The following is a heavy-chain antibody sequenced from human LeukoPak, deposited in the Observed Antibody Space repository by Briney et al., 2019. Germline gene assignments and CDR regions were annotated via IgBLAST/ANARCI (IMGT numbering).Heavy chain of an antibody. J-gene: IGHJ4*02. CDR2: IQNDGGIE. V-gene: IGHV3-30*02. CDR3: AKDDGEYYFDY. CDR1: GFTFSSYG. Sequence: GGSLRLSCAASGFTFSSYGIHWVRQAPGKGLEWVAFIQNDGGIEFYANSVKGRFTVSRDNSKNTVYLQMNSLRAEDTAVYYCAKDDGEYYFDYWGQGTLVTVSS. D-gene: IGHD7-27*01.